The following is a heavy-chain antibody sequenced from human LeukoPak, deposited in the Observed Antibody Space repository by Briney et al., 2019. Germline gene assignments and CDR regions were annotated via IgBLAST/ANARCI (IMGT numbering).Heavy chain of an antibody. CDR2: INSSSRYI. CDR3: ARANDNYYYYYMDV. J-gene: IGHJ6*03. Sequence: GGSLRLSCAASGFTFSSYSMSWVRQAPGKGLEWVSSINSSSRYIYYADSVKGRFTISRDNAKNSLYLQMNSLRAEDTAVYYCARANDNYYYYYMDVWGKGTTVTISS. V-gene: IGHV3-21*01. CDR1: GFTFSSYS. D-gene: IGHD3-9*01.